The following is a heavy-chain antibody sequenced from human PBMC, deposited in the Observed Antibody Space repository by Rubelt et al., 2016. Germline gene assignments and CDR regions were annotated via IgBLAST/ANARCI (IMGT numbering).Heavy chain of an antibody. D-gene: IGHD6-6*01. CDR2: IIPILGIA. CDR3: ARGFTIPPSIAARNYYYYGMDV. V-gene: IGHV1-69*04. Sequence: GLEWMGRIIPILGIANYAQKFQGRVTITADKSTSTAYMGLSSLRSEDTAVYYCARGFTIPPSIAARNYYYYGMDVWGQGTTVTVSS. J-gene: IGHJ6*02.